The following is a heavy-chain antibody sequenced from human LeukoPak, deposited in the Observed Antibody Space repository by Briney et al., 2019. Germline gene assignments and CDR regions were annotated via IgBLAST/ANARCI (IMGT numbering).Heavy chain of an antibody. CDR1: GGSISSYY. CDR2: IYTSGST. D-gene: IGHD3-22*01. J-gene: IGHJ4*02. Sequence: SETLSLTCTVSGGSISSYYWIWIRQPPGKGLEWIGYIYTSGSTNYNPSLKSRVTISVDTSKNQFSLKLSSVTAADTAVYYCARARNYYDSSGVDYWGQGTLVTVSS. V-gene: IGHV4-4*08. CDR3: ARARNYYDSSGVDY.